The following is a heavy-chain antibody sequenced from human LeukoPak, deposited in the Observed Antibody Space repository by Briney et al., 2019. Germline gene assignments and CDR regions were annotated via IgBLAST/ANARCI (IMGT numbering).Heavy chain of an antibody. CDR2: IYYSGST. CDR3: ARIMYRTAFSHAFDI. J-gene: IGHJ3*02. Sequence: KPSETLSLICSASGGSISSSSYYWGWIRQPPGKGLEWIGSIYYSGSTYYNPSLKSRVTISVDTSKNQFSLKLSSVTAADTAVYYCARIMYRTAFSHAFDIWGQGTMVTVSS. D-gene: IGHD2-8*01. V-gene: IGHV4-39*01. CDR1: GGSISSSSYY.